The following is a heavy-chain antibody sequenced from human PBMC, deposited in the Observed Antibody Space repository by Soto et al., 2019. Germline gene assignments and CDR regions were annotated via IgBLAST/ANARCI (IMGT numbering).Heavy chain of an antibody. J-gene: IGHJ3*02. CDR3: AKRDSTWLEEI. Sequence: GESLKISCKGSGYSFAGYWITWVRQMPGKGLEWMGRIDPSDSQTYYSPSFRGHVTISAAKSITTVFLQWSSLRASDTAMYYCAKRDSTWLEEIWGPGTMVTVSS. CDR2: IDPSDSQT. CDR1: GYSFAGYW. D-gene: IGHD6-13*01. V-gene: IGHV5-10-1*01.